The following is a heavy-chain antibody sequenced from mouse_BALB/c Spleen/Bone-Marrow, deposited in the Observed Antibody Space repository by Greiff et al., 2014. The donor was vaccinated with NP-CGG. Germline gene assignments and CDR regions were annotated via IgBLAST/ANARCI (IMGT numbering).Heavy chain of an antibody. J-gene: IGHJ4*01. CDR3: ARRWLLPYAMDY. Sequence: EVKVEESGGGLVKPGGSLKLSCAASGFAFSSYDMSWVRQTPEKRLEWVATISSGGSYTYYPDSVKGRFTISRDNARSTLYLQMSSLRSEDTALYYCARRWLLPYAMDYWGQGTSVTVSS. V-gene: IGHV5-9*02. CDR2: ISSGGSYT. D-gene: IGHD2-3*01. CDR1: GFAFSSYD.